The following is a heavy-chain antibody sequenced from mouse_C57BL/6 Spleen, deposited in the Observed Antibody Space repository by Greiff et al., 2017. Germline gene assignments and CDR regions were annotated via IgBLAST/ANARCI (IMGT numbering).Heavy chain of an antibody. CDR1: GFTFTDYY. V-gene: IGHV7-3*01. J-gene: IGHJ2*01. CDR2: IRNKANGYTT. CDR3: ARYLVGYYGFDY. D-gene: IGHD2-3*01. Sequence: EVKLVESGGGLVQPGGSLSLSCAASGFTFTDYYMSWVSQPPGKALEWLGFIRNKANGYTTEYSASVKGRFTISSDNSQSILYLQLNTRKAEVSATYYWARYLVGYYGFDYWGQGTTRTVSS.